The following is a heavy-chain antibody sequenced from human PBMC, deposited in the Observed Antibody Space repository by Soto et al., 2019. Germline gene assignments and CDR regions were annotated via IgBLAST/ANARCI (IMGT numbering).Heavy chain of an antibody. CDR3: ARVKSIAAAGTICIYYYYGMHV. V-gene: IGHV3-74*01. J-gene: IGHJ6*02. CDR1: VFTFSSYW. CDR2: INSDRTRT. D-gene: IGHD6-13*01. Sequence: PGGSLRLSCAASVFTFSSYWMNWVRQAPGKGLVWVGRINSDRTRTSYADSVKGRFTICRDNAKNTLYLQMISLRVEGTAVYYCARVKSIAAAGTICIYYYYGMHVWGQGTTVTVSS.